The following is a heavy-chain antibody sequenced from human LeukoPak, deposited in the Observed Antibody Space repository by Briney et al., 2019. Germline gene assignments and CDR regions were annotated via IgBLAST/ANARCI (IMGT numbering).Heavy chain of an antibody. D-gene: IGHD3-22*01. CDR2: IYWNDDK. V-gene: IGHV2-5*01. CDR3: AQSRIEGYYDNSFLDY. Sequence: SGPTLVKPTQTLTLTCTFSWFSLSTRGVGVGWIRQPPGKALEWLALIYWNDDKRYSPSLKSRLTITKDTSKNQVVLKMTYMDPVDTATYYCAQSRIEGYYDNSFLDYWGQGTLVTVSS. J-gene: IGHJ4*02. CDR1: WFSLSTRGVG.